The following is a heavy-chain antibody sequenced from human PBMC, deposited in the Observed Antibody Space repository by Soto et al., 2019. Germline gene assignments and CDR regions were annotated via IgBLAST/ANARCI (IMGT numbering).Heavy chain of an antibody. CDR2: IIPIFGTA. D-gene: IGHD2-15*01. J-gene: IGHJ6*02. V-gene: IGHV1-69*01. Sequence: QVQLVQSGAEVKKPGSSVKVSCKAPGGTFSSYAISWVRQAPGQGLEWMGGIIPIFGTANYAQKFQGRLTITADESTSPGYMELSSLRSEDTAVYYCARAQGGSSSLDIYYYYYYGMDVWGQGTTVTVSS. CDR3: ARAQGGSSSLDIYYYYYYGMDV. CDR1: GGTFSSYA.